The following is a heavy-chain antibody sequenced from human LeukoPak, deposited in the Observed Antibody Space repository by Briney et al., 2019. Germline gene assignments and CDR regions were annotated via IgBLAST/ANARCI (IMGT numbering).Heavy chain of an antibody. J-gene: IGHJ4*02. Sequence: GGSLRLSCAASGFPFSSCWMNWVRQAPGKRPEWVGNIDQGGSETNNVDSVKGRFSFSRDNAKTSLYLQMNSLRAEDTAVYYCVTDRRVGGWDVRFDYWGQGALVTVSS. D-gene: IGHD1-26*01. CDR2: IDQGGSET. CDR1: GFPFSSCW. V-gene: IGHV3-7*01. CDR3: VTDRRVGGWDVRFDY.